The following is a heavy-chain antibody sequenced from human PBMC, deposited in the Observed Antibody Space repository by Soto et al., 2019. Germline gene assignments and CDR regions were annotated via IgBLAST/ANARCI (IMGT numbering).Heavy chain of an antibody. V-gene: IGHV1-69*02. D-gene: IGHD6-13*01. CDR3: ARSRWYSSSWAYWYFDL. J-gene: IGHJ2*01. CDR1: GGTFSSYT. Sequence: QVQLVQSGAEVKKPGSSVKVSCKASGGTFSSYTISWVRQAPGQGLEWMGRIIPILGIANYAQKFQGRVTSTADKSTSTAYMELSSLRSEDTAVYYCARSRWYSSSWAYWYFDLWGRGTLVTVSS. CDR2: IIPILGIA.